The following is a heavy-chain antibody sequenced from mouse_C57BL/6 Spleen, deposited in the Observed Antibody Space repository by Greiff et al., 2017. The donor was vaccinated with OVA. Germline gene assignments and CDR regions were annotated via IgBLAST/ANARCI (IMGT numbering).Heavy chain of an antibody. CDR3: ARTTVVAYYYAMDY. V-gene: IGHV1-50*01. CDR1: GYTFTSYW. D-gene: IGHD1-1*01. Sequence: QVQLQQPGAELVKPGASVKLSCKASGYTFTSYWMQWVKQRPGQGLEWIGEIDPSDSYTNYNQKFKGKATLTVDTSSNTAYMQLSSLTSEDSAVYYCARTTVVAYYYAMDYWGQGTSVTVSS. CDR2: IDPSDSYT. J-gene: IGHJ4*01.